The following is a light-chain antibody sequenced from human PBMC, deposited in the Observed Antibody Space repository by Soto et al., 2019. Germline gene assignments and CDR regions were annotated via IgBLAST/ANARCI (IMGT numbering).Light chain of an antibody. Sequence: QSVLTQPASVSWSPGQSITISCSGTSSTIGCYNVVSWYQQHPGNALKVIVYEGIKRPSGVSARFSGSTSGSTASLTISGLQAEDEAEYFCCSYVGATTYVFGSGTKVTVL. CDR3: CSYVGATTYV. CDR2: EGI. CDR1: SSTIGCYNV. V-gene: IGLV2-23*01. J-gene: IGLJ1*01.